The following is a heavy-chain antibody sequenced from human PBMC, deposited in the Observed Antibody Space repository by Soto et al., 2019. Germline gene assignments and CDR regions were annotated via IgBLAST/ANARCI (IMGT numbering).Heavy chain of an antibody. CDR2: ISSSSSYI. CDR3: ARVPSSSYHYFDY. CDR1: GFTFSSYS. D-gene: IGHD6-13*01. Sequence: PGGSLRLSCASSGFTFSSYSMNWVRQAPGKGLEWVSSISSSSSYIYYADSVKGRFTISRDNAKNSLYLQMSSLRAEDTAVYYCARVPSSSYHYFDYWGQGTLVTVSS. V-gene: IGHV3-21*01. J-gene: IGHJ4*02.